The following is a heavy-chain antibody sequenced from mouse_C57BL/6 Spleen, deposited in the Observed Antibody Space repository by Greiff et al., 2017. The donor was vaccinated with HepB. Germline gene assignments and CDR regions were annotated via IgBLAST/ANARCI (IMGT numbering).Heavy chain of an antibody. V-gene: IGHV1-85*01. CDR3: ASAITTVVEHYAMDY. CDR1: GYTFTSYD. CDR2: IYPSDGST. Sequence: QVHVKQSGPELVKPGASVKLSCKASGYTFTSYDINWVKQRPGQGLEWIGWIYPSDGSTKYNEKFKGKATLTVDTSSSTAYMEHHSLTSEDSAVDFCASAITTVVEHYAMDYWGQGTSVTVSS. D-gene: IGHD1-1*01. J-gene: IGHJ4*01.